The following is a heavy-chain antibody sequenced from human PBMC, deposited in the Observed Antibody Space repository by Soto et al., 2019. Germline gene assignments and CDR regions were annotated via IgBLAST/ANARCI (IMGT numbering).Heavy chain of an antibody. CDR1: VFTFSSYA. D-gene: IGHD1-26*01. Sequence: GGSLRLSCAASVFTFSSYAMHWVRQAPGKGLEWVAVISYDGSNKYYADSVKGRFTISRDNSKNTLYLQMNSLRAEDTAVYYCAREEYGGSYYYYYGMDVWGQGTTVTVSS. J-gene: IGHJ6*02. CDR3: AREEYGGSYYYYYGMDV. V-gene: IGHV3-30-3*01. CDR2: ISYDGSNK.